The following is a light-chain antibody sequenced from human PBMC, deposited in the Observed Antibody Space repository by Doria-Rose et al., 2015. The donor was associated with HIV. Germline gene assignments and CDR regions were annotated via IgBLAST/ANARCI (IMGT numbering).Light chain of an antibody. J-gene: IGKJ1*01. CDR1: QSFSSTY. V-gene: IGKV3-20*01. CDR2: DGS. CDR3: HQYGTSWT. Sequence: TQSPGTLSLSPGERATLSCRASQSFSSTYLAWYQQKPGHAPSLLIYDGSTRATGIPDRFSASGSGTDFTLTINRLEPEDFALYCCHQYGTSWTFGQGTKVEI.